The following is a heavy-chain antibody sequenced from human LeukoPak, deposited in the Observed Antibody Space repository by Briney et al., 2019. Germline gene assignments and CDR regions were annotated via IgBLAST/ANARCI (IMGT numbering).Heavy chain of an antibody. Sequence: ASVKASCKASGYTFTSYGISWVRQAPGQGLEWMGWISAYNGNTNYAQKLQGRVTMTTDTSTSTAYMELRSLRSDDTAVYYCARDGATYYYDSSAYYFDYWGQGTLVTVSS. CDR1: GYTFTSYG. D-gene: IGHD3-22*01. CDR3: ARDGATYYYDSSAYYFDY. CDR2: ISAYNGNT. J-gene: IGHJ4*02. V-gene: IGHV1-18*01.